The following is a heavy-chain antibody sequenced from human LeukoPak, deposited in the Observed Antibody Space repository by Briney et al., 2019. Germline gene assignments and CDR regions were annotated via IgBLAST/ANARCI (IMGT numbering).Heavy chain of an antibody. D-gene: IGHD4-17*01. V-gene: IGHV3-23*01. CDR2: ISGSGGST. CDR1: GFTFSSYA. CDR3: AKVLDPYYGDYVEWYDY. Sequence: GGSLRLSCAASGFTFSSYAMSWVRQAPGKGLEWVSAISGSGGSTYYADSVKGRFTISRDNSKNTLYLQMNSLRAEDTAVYYCAKVLDPYYGDYVEWYDYWGQGTLVTVSS. J-gene: IGHJ4*02.